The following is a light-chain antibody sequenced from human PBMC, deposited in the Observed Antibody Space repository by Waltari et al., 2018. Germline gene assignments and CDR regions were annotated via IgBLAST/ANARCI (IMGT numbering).Light chain of an antibody. Sequence: EIVVTQSPATLSVSPGEGATLSCRASETIKTNIAWYQQKPGQPPRHLMYDASTRATGIPARFSGSGSGTEFTLTISSLQSEDFAIYFCQQYNEWPPISTFGQGTNLEIK. J-gene: IGKJ2*01. V-gene: IGKV3-15*01. CDR2: DAS. CDR3: QQYNEWPPIST. CDR1: ETIKTN.